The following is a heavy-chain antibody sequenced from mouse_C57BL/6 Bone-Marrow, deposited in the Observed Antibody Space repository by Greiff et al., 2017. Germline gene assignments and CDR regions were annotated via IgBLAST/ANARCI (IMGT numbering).Heavy chain of an antibody. CDR3: TRYGYYGSSYGDY. CDR2: IDPETGGT. Sequence: QVQLQQSGAELVRPGASVTLSCKASGYTFTDYEMHWVKQTPVHGLEWIGAIDPETGGTAYNQKFKGKAILTADKSSSTAYMELRSLTSEDSAVYYWTRYGYYGSSYGDYWGQGTTLTVSS. D-gene: IGHD1-1*01. CDR1: GYTFTDYE. V-gene: IGHV1-15*01. J-gene: IGHJ2*01.